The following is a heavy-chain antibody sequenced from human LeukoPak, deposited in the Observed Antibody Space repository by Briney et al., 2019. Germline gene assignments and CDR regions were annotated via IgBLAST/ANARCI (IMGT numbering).Heavy chain of an antibody. Sequence: PGGSLRLSCAASGFNFRDYTMHWVRQAPGKGLEWLSLITWEGENTSYADSVKGRFTISRDNTRNSLFLQMNSLRTEDTALYFCAKVRGGGDWDFFGSWGLGTLVTVSS. CDR3: AKVRGGGDWDFFGS. CDR2: ITWEGENT. J-gene: IGHJ4*02. D-gene: IGHD2-21*02. V-gene: IGHV3-43*01. CDR1: GFNFRDYT.